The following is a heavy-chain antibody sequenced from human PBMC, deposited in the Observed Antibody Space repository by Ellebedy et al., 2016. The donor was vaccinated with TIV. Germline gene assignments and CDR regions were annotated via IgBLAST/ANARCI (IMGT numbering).Heavy chain of an antibody. J-gene: IGHJ6*02. CDR3: ARDEVFRGSHGMDV. D-gene: IGHD1-26*01. CDR2: TSFDEISK. Sequence: PGGSLRLSCAASGFAFGDFAFHWVRQAPGKGLEWVAVTSFDEISKEYADSVKGRFSVSKDNSKNTLYLQMNSLRHEDTAVYYCARDEVFRGSHGMDVWGQGTTVIVAS. CDR1: GFAFGDFA. V-gene: IGHV3-30-3*01.